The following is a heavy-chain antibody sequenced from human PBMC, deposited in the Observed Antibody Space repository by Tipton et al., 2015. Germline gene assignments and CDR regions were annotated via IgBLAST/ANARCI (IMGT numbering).Heavy chain of an antibody. Sequence: TLSLTCSLSGGSFYTYYGTWIRQPPGQGLEWIGEIYHSGTTNYNPSLRGRFTISLRTSKNQSSLMVVYVTAADTAIYYCARGGSPIIEMAYHHYGLDVWGQGTTVTVSS. CDR1: GGSFYTYY. CDR3: ARGGSPIIEMAYHHYGLDV. V-gene: IGHV4-34*01. D-gene: IGHD5-24*01. J-gene: IGHJ6*02. CDR2: IYHSGTT.